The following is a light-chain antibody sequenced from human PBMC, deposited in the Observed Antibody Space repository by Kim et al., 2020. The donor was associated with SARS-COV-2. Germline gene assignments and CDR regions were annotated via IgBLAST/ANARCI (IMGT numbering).Light chain of an antibody. CDR2: GAF. CDR1: QNVRTN. Sequence: ETVMTQSPPTLSLSPGESATLSCRASQNVRTNVAWYQQKPGQTPRLLFYGAFVRATGIPARFSGSGSGTEFTLTITSVQSDDFALYFCHQYHDWPRTFGQGTKVKIK. J-gene: IGKJ1*01. CDR3: HQYHDWPRT. V-gene: IGKV3-15*01.